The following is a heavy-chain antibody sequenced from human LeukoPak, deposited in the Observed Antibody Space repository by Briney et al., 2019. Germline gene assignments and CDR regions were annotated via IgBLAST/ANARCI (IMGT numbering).Heavy chain of an antibody. V-gene: IGHV4-4*07. Sequence: PSETLSLTCTVSGGSISSYYWSWIRQPAGKGLEWIGRIYTSGSTNYNPSLKSRVTMSVDTSKNQFSLKLSSVTAADTAVYYCATLAGAGYYYYYYMDVWGKGTTVTISS. CDR3: ATLAGAGYYYYYYMDV. D-gene: IGHD6-19*01. J-gene: IGHJ6*03. CDR2: IYTSGST. CDR1: GGSISSYY.